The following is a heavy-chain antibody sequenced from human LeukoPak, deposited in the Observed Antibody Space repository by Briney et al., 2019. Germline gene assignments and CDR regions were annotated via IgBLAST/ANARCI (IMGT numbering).Heavy chain of an antibody. CDR3: ARDGLSFDI. Sequence: ASVKVSCKAFGYTFTSYYIHWVRQAPGQGLEWMGIINPSGGSTSYAQKFQGRVTMTRDTSTTTVYMELSSLRSEDTAVYYCARDGLSFDIWGQGTMVTVSS. J-gene: IGHJ3*02. CDR1: GYTFTSYY. CDR2: INPSGGST. V-gene: IGHV1-46*01.